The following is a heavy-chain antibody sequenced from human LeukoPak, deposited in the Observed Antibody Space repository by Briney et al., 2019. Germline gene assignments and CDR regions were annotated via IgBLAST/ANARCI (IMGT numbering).Heavy chain of an antibody. CDR1: GGSISSYY. D-gene: IGHD6-13*01. V-gene: IGHV4-4*07. CDR3: AVSSAGPGGTVGDY. J-gene: IGHJ4*02. Sequence: SETLSLTCTVSGGSISSYYWSWVRQPAGKGLEWIGRIYTSGSTNYNPSLKSRVTMSVDTSKNQFSLKLSSVTAADTAVYYCAVSSAGPGGTVGDYWGQGTLVTVSS. CDR2: IYTSGST.